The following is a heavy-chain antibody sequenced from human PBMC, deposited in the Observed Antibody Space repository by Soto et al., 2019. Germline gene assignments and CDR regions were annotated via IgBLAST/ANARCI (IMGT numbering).Heavy chain of an antibody. CDR2: TASRAESYTT. CDR1: GFTFSDHF. V-gene: IGHV3-72*01. J-gene: IGHJ3*02. CDR3: ARGGAIAVAGRVRLAFDI. Sequence: GGSLRLSCAASGFTFSDHFMDWVRQAPGKGLEWVGRTASRAESYTTGYAASVKGRFTISRDDSKNSLYLQMNSLRAEDTAVYYCARGGAIAVAGRVRLAFDIWGQGTMVTVSS. D-gene: IGHD6-19*01.